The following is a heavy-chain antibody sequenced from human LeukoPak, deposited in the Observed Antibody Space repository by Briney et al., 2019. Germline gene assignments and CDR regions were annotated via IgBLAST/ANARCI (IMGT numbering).Heavy chain of an antibody. J-gene: IGHJ4*02. CDR1: GGSISSSSYC. V-gene: IGHV4-39*01. Sequence: TSETLSLTCTVSGGSISSSSYCWGWIRQPPGKGLEWIGSIYYSGSTYYNPSLKSRVTISVDTSKNQFSLKLSSVTAADTAVYYCARQLGYCSGGSCYPLDYWGQGTLVTVSS. CDR3: ARQLGYCSGGSCYPLDY. D-gene: IGHD2-15*01. CDR2: IYYSGST.